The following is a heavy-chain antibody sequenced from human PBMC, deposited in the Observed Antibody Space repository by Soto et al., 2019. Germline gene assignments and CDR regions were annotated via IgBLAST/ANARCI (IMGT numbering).Heavy chain of an antibody. CDR3: AKVTGGYEIYYYYYYMDV. D-gene: IGHD5-12*01. Sequence: GGSLRLSCAASGFTFSSYAMSWVRQAPGKGLEWVSAISGSGGSTYYADSVKGRFTISRDNSKNTLYLQMNSLRAEDTAVYYCAKVTGGYEIYYYYYYMDVWGKGTTVTVSS. V-gene: IGHV3-23*01. CDR1: GFTFSSYA. CDR2: ISGSGGST. J-gene: IGHJ6*03.